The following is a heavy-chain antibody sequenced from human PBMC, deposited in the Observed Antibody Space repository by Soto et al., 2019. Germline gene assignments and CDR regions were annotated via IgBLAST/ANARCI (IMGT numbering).Heavy chain of an antibody. V-gene: IGHV3-21*01. CDR1: GFTFRSFT. J-gene: IGHJ4*02. CDR2: ISSNSAYI. D-gene: IGHD6-13*01. CDR3: ARDRGLYSSSWSLDY. Sequence: GGSLRLSCAASGFTFRSFTMNWVRQAPGKGLEWVSTISSNSAYIYYTDALRGRFTISRDNAKNSLHLQMNSLRAEDTAVYYCARDRGLYSSSWSLDYWGQGTLVTVSS.